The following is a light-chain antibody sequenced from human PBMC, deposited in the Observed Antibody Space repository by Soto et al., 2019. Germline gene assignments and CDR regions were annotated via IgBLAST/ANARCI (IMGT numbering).Light chain of an antibody. Sequence: QSVLTQPPSASGTPGQRVTISCSGSSYNIGSNYVYWYQQLPGTAPKLLIYSNNQRPSGVPDRFSGSKSGTSASLAISGLRSEDEADYYCASWDDSLSAFYVFGTGTKVTVL. J-gene: IGLJ1*01. CDR3: ASWDDSLSAFYV. V-gene: IGLV1-47*02. CDR1: SYNIGSNY. CDR2: SNN.